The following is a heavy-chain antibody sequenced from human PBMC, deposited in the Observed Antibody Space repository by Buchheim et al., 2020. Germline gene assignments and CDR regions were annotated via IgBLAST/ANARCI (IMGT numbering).Heavy chain of an antibody. Sequence: EVQLVGSGGGFVQPGGSLRLSCAASGFTFSSYWMSWVRQAPGKGLEWVANIKQDGSEKYYVDSVKGRFTISRDNAKNSLYLQMNSLRAEDTAVYYCARAGPSGWVLLTTDYYYYGMDVWGQGTT. CDR2: IKQDGSEK. D-gene: IGHD4/OR15-4a*01. CDR1: GFTFSSYW. CDR3: ARAGPSGWVLLTTDYYYYGMDV. J-gene: IGHJ6*02. V-gene: IGHV3-7*01.